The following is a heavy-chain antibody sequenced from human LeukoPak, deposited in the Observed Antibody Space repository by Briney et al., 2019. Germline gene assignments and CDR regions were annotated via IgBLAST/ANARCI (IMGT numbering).Heavy chain of an antibody. CDR1: GFTFSIYS. CDR2: ISTSSSYI. D-gene: IGHD5-12*01. Sequence: GGSLRLSCAASGFTFSIYSMNWVRQAPGKGLEWVSSISTSSSYISYADSVKGRFTISRDNSKNTLFLHTNSLRAEDTAVYYCAKEAGYSGYDYPDYWGQGTLVTVSS. J-gene: IGHJ4*02. V-gene: IGHV3-21*04. CDR3: AKEAGYSGYDYPDY.